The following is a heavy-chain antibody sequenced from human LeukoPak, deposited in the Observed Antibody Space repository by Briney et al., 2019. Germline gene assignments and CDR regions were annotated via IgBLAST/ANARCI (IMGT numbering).Heavy chain of an antibody. CDR2: IYYSGNT. D-gene: IGHD6-19*01. V-gene: IGHV4-39*01. Sequence: PSETLSLTCTVSGGSTSSSSYYWGWIRQPPGKGLEWNGSIYYSGNTYYNPSLKSRVTISVDTSKNQFSLKLSSVTAADTAVYYCVRHHRQWLPPNWLDPWGQGTLVTVSS. CDR1: GGSTSSSSYY. CDR3: VRHHRQWLPPNWLDP. J-gene: IGHJ5*02.